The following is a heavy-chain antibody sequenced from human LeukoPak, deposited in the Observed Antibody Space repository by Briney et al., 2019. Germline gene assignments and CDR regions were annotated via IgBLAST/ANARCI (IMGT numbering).Heavy chain of an antibody. CDR2: ISGSGGST. CDR3: AKDLELESSGYFLGFDY. D-gene: IGHD3-22*01. Sequence: GGSLRLSCAASGFTFSSYAMSWVRQAPGKGLEWVSAISGSGGSTYYADSVKGRFTISRDNSKNTLYLQMNSLRAEDTAVYYCAKDLELESSGYFLGFDYWGQGTLVTVSS. J-gene: IGHJ4*02. V-gene: IGHV3-23*01. CDR1: GFTFSSYA.